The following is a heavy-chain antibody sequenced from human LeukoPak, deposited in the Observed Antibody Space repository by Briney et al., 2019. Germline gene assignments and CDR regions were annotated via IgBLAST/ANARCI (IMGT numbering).Heavy chain of an antibody. CDR1: GFTFSSYW. Sequence: GGSLRLSCAASGFTFSSYWMSWVRQAPGKGLEWVANIKQDGSEKYYVDSVKGRFTISRDNAKNSLYLQMNSLRAEDTAVYYCAREGRGWAVAGTSAFDIWCQGTMVTVSS. CDR2: IKQDGSEK. CDR3: AREGRGWAVAGTSAFDI. J-gene: IGHJ3*02. V-gene: IGHV3-7*01. D-gene: IGHD6-19*01.